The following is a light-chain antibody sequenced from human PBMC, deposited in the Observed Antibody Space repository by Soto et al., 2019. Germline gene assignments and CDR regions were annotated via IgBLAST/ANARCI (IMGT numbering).Light chain of an antibody. CDR3: SSYTSSVTLV. Sequence: QSVLTQPASVSGSPGQSITMSCTGTSSDVGGYNFVSWYQQHPGKAPKVMIYEVSNRPSGVSYRFSGSKSGNTASLTISGLQAEDEADYYCSSYTSSVTLVFGGGTKLTVL. CDR2: EVS. CDR1: SSDVGGYNF. J-gene: IGLJ2*01. V-gene: IGLV2-14*01.